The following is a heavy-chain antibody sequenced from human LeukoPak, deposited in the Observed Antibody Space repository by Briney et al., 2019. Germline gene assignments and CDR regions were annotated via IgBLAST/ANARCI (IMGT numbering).Heavy chain of an antibody. CDR2: IKQDGSEK. Sequence: GGSLRLSCAASGFTFSSYWMSWVRQAPGKGLEWVANIKQDGSEKYYVDSVKGRFTISRDNAKNSLYLQMNSLRAEDTAVYYCARAFPHYDFWSGYYLGYYYYYMDVWGKGTTATVSS. V-gene: IGHV3-7*01. CDR1: GFTFSSYW. J-gene: IGHJ6*03. CDR3: ARAFPHYDFWSGYYLGYYYYYMDV. D-gene: IGHD3-3*01.